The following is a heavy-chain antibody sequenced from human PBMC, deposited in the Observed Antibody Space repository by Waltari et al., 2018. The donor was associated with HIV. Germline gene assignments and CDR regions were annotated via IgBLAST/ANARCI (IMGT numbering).Heavy chain of an antibody. J-gene: IGHJ4*02. CDR2: IYWDDHE. V-gene: IGHV2-5*02. CDR1: GFSLTTNGEG. CDR3: AHRGTVTSTNSWYEMGFDY. D-gene: IGHD6-13*01. Sequence: QITLKESGPTLVKPTQTLTLTCTFSGFSLTTNGEGVGWVRQPPGKALEWLALIYWDDHEHYSPSLRSRLTIVRDTARNQVVLKMTNMDPVDTATYFCAHRGTVTSTNSWYEMGFDYWGQGTLVTVSS.